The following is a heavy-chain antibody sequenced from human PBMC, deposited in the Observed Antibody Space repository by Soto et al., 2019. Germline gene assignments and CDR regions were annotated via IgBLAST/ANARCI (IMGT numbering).Heavy chain of an antibody. CDR1: GFTFSRFP. Sequence: PGGSLRLSCAASGFTFSRFPMSWVRQAPGKGLEWVSGFGGGAGRTFYADSVKGRCTISRDNSKNRLYLQMNSLRAEDTAVYYCARVPDSNYVSSYFDYWGQGTLVTVSS. CDR3: ARVPDSNYVSSYFDY. V-gene: IGHV3-23*01. CDR2: FGGGAGRT. D-gene: IGHD4-4*01. J-gene: IGHJ4*02.